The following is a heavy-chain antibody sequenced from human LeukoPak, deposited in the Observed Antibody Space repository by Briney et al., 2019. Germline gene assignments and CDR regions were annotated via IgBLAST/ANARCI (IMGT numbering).Heavy chain of an antibody. V-gene: IGHV4-59*01. CDR2: ISNSGIT. D-gene: IGHD1-26*01. CDR1: GDSISTFY. J-gene: IGHJ4*02. CDR3: ARSKNRQSYPLDY. Sequence: PSETLSLTCTVSGDSISTFYWTWIRQPPGKGLEWIGYISNSGITYYNPSLKSRLAISLDTSKNQFSLDLSSVTAADTALYYCARSKNRQSYPLDYWGQGTLVTVSS.